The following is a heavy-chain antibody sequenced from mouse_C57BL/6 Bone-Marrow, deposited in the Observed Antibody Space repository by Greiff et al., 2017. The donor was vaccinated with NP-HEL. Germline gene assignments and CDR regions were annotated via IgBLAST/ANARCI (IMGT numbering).Heavy chain of an antibody. CDR1: GYSFTGYF. J-gene: IGHJ3*01. V-gene: IGHV1-20*01. D-gene: IGHD1-1*01. CDR3: ARIYYYGSSYSFAY. Sequence: VQLKESGPELVKPGDSVKISCKASGYSFTGYFMNWVMQSHGKSLEWIGRINPYNGDTFYNQKFKGKATLTVDKSSSTAHMELRSLTSEDSAVYYCARIYYYGSSYSFAYWGKGTLVTVSA. CDR2: INPYNGDT.